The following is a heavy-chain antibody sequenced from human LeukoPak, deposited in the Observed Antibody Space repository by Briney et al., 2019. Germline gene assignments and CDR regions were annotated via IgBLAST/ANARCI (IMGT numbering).Heavy chain of an antibody. CDR2: IYTSGST. CDR3: ARVEVLYSSSWITTDH. Sequence: SQTLSLTCTVSGGSISSGSYYWSWIRQPAGKGLEWIGRIYTSGSTNYNPSLKSRVTISVDTSKNQFSLKLSSVTAADTAVYYCARVEVLYSSSWITTDHWGQGTLVTVSS. CDR1: GGSISSGSYY. D-gene: IGHD6-13*01. V-gene: IGHV4-61*02. J-gene: IGHJ4*02.